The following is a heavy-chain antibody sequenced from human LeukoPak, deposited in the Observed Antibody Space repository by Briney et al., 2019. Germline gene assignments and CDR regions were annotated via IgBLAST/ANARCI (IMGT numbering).Heavy chain of an antibody. D-gene: IGHD2-15*01. CDR1: GGSISRSNW. V-gene: IGHV4-4*02. CDR3: ASHGGITAATPYRNWFDP. CDR2: IYHSGSN. Sequence: SETLPLTRAVSGGSISRSNWWGRDRQPPGKGLEWIGEIYHSGSNNYNPSLKSRVTISVDKSKNQFSLRLCSVTAADAAVYYCASHGGITAATPYRNWFDPWGQGTLVTVSS. J-gene: IGHJ5*02.